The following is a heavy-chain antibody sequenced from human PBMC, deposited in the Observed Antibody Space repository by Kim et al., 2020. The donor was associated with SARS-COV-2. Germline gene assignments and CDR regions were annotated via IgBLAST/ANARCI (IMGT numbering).Heavy chain of an antibody. Sequence: PSLKSRVTISVDTSKNQFSLKLSSVTAADTAVYYCARQYYDILTGYYFDYWGQGTLVTVSS. CDR3: ARQYYDILTGYYFDY. D-gene: IGHD3-9*01. J-gene: IGHJ4*02. V-gene: IGHV4-59*08.